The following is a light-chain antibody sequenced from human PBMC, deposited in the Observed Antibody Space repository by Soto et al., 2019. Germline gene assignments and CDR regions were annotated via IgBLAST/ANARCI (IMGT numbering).Light chain of an antibody. Sequence: EIVMTQSPATLSVSPGERATLSCRASQSVSSNLAWYQQKPGQAPRLLIYGASTRATGIPARFSGSGSGTEFTLTISSLQSEDFAVYYCQQYNNWPPWGEITFGQGTRLEIK. J-gene: IGKJ5*01. CDR1: QSVSSN. V-gene: IGKV3-15*01. CDR2: GAS. CDR3: QQYNNWPPWGEIT.